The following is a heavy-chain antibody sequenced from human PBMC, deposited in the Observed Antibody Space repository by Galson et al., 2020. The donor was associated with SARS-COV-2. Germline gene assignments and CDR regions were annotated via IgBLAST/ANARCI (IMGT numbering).Heavy chain of an antibody. CDR3: AKDGTYYDILTGYYFGSRAAPEYTWFDP. Sequence: GGSLRLSCAASGFTFSSYGMHWVRQAPGKGLEWVAVISYDGSNKYYADSVKGRFTISRDNSKNTLYLQMNSLRAEDTAVYYCAKDGTYYDILTGYYFGSRAAPEYTWFDPWGQGTLVTVSS. D-gene: IGHD3-9*01. J-gene: IGHJ5*02. V-gene: IGHV3-30*18. CDR1: GFTFSSYG. CDR2: ISYDGSNK.